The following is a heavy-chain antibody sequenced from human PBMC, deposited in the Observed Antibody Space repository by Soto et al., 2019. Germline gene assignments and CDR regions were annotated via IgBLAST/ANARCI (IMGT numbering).Heavy chain of an antibody. V-gene: IGHV3-23*01. CDR2: ISGSGSST. J-gene: IGHJ4*02. Sequence: GGSLRLSCAASGFTCSRNWMSWVRQAPGKGLEWVSTISGSGSSTYSADSVKGRFTISRDNSKNTLYLQMNSLRVEDTAIYYCAKAWGIDYWGQGTLVTVSS. CDR1: GFTCSRNW. D-gene: IGHD7-27*01. CDR3: AKAWGIDY.